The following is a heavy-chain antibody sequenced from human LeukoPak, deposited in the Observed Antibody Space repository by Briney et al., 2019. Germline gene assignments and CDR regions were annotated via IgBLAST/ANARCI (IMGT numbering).Heavy chain of an antibody. J-gene: IGHJ5*02. CDR2: IKQDGSEK. Sequence: GGSLRLPCAASGFTFSSYWMSWVRQAPGKGLEWVANIKQDGSEKYYVDSVKGRFTISRDSAKNSLYLQMNSLRDEDTAVYYCARDPGVNYYDSSGYSFPWGQGTLVTVSS. CDR1: GFTFSSYW. CDR3: ARDPGVNYYDSSGYSFP. V-gene: IGHV3-7*01. D-gene: IGHD3-22*01.